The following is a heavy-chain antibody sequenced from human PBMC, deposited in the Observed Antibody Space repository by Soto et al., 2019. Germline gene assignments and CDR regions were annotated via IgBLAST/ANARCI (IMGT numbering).Heavy chain of an antibody. CDR2: IYYSGST. CDR3: ARDGLFGDYFDY. J-gene: IGHJ4*02. CDR1: GGSISSYD. D-gene: IGHD2-21*01. Sequence: SETLSLTCTVSGGSISSYDWSWIRQPPGKGLEWIGYIYYSGSTNYNPSLKSRVTISVDTSKNQFSLKLSSVTAADTAVYYCARDGLFGDYFDYWGQGTLVTVSS. V-gene: IGHV4-59*01.